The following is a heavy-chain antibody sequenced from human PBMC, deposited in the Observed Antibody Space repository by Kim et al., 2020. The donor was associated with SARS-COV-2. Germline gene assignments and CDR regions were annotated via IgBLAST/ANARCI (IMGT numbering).Heavy chain of an antibody. CDR1: GGSFSGYY. J-gene: IGHJ4*02. V-gene: IGHV4-34*01. CDR3: ARDGSGSYFPRINFDY. CDR2: INHSGST. Sequence: SETLSLTCAVYGGSFSGYYWSWIRQPPGKGLEWIGEINHSGSTNYNPSLKSRVTISVDTSKNQFSLKLSSVTAADTAVYYCARDGSGSYFPRINFDYWGQGTLVTVSS. D-gene: IGHD3-10*01.